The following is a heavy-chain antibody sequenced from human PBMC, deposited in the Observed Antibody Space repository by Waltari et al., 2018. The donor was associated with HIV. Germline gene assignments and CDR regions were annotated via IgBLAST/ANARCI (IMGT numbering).Heavy chain of an antibody. CDR1: GYTFSTYI. CDR3: ARGGCQDSSAYYWAY. D-gene: IGHD3-22*01. V-gene: IGHV1-18*04. Sequence: QVHLVPSVAEAQKPGAAVKVSCKASGYTFSTYIITWVGQAPGQGLEGMGWISPYNNHSKYAQRFQDRVTMTTDTATNTADWELRSLRSDDTAVYYWARGGCQDSSAYYWAYWGQGTRVTVSS. J-gene: IGHJ4*02. CDR2: ISPYNNHS.